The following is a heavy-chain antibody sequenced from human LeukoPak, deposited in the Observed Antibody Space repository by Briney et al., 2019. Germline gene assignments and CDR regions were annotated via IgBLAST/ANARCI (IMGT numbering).Heavy chain of an antibody. J-gene: IGHJ4*02. CDR1: GLAFSGSA. CDR3: VRDDGFY. Sequence: GGSLRLSCAASGLAFSGSAIHWVRQASGKGLEWVGRIRSKANSFVKTYAASLEGRFTISRDDSSNTAYLQMNSLKTEDTAVYYCVRDDGFYWGQGTLVTVSS. V-gene: IGHV3-73*01. CDR2: IRSKANSFVK. D-gene: IGHD3-10*01.